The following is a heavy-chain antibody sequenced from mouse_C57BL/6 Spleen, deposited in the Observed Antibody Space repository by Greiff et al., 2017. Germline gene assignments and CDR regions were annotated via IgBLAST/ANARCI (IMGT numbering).Heavy chain of an antibody. CDR3: ARSWGYDYGYFDV. CDR2: IDPNSGGT. V-gene: IGHV1-72*01. J-gene: IGHJ1*03. CDR1: GYTFTSYW. Sequence: VKLQESGAELVKPGASVKLSCKASGYTFTSYWMHWVKQRPGRGLEWIGRIDPNSGGTKYNEKFKSKATLTVDKPSSTAYMQLSSLTSEDSAVYYCARSWGYDYGYFDVWGTGTTVTVSS. D-gene: IGHD2-3*01.